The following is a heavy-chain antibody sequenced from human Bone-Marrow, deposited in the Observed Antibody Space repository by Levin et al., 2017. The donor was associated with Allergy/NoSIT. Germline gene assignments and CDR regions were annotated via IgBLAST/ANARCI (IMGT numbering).Heavy chain of an antibody. CDR1: GDSISSYY. V-gene: IGHV4-59*01. Sequence: SQTLSLTCSMSGDSISSYYWSWIRPSPGKGLEWIGYIHYTGSTNYNPSLKRRVTIPVDTSKNQFPLSLKSVTAAHTAVHYFAREIGYCAGGSCYFGAFDTWGQGTLVIAS. CDR2: IHYTGST. D-gene: IGHD2-15*01. CDR3: AREIGYCAGGSCYFGAFDT. J-gene: IGHJ3*02.